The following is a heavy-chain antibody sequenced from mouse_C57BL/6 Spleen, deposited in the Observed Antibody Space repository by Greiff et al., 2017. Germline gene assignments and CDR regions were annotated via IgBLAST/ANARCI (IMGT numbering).Heavy chain of an antibody. CDR3: ARGVVLPCFAY. D-gene: IGHD1-1*01. CDR1: GYTFTAYE. Sequence: QVQLQQSGAELVRPGASVTLSCKASGYTFTAYEMHWVKQTPVHGLEWIGAFDPDTGGTAYNQKFKGKAILTADKSSSTAYMELSSLTSEDSAVYYCARGVVLPCFAYWGQGTLVTVSA. CDR2: FDPDTGGT. J-gene: IGHJ3*01. V-gene: IGHV1-15*01.